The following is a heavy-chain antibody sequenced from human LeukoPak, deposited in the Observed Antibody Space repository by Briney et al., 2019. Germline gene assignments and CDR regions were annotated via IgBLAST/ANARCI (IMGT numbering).Heavy chain of an antibody. CDR3: ARVAIFGVVRYGMDV. D-gene: IGHD3-3*01. CDR2: ISPSGGST. Sequence: ASVKVSCKASGYTFTSYYMHWVRQAPGQGLEWMGIISPSGGSTSYAQKFQGRVTMTRDTSTSTVYMELSSLRSEDTAVYYCARVAIFGVVRYGMDVWGQGTTVTVSS. J-gene: IGHJ6*02. V-gene: IGHV1-46*01. CDR1: GYTFTSYY.